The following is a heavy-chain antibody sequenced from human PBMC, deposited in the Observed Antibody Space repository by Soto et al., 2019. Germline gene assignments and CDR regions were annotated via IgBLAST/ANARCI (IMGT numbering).Heavy chain of an antibody. CDR1: GGSISSSNYY. Sequence: SETLSLTCTVSGGSISSSNYYWGWIRQPPGKGLEWIGSIYYSGSTYYNPSLKSRVAISVDTSKNQFSLKLSSVTAADTAVYYCVATKDMDVWGKGTTVTVSS. J-gene: IGHJ6*03. CDR2: IYYSGST. CDR3: VATKDMDV. D-gene: IGHD2-8*01. V-gene: IGHV4-39*07.